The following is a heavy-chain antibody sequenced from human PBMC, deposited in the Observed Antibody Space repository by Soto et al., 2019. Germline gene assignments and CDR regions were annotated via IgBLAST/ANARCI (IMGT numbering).Heavy chain of an antibody. V-gene: IGHV3-7*01. Sequence: EVQLVESGGDLVQPGGSLRLSCAASGFTFSRHYMSWVRQAPGKGLERVANIKEDGSNKHGVDSVKGRFTNSRDNATNSLYVHIDSLRAADTALYHCARVVYPYDGCGYPSRFDLWGQGTVVTVSP. CDR1: GFTFSRHY. D-gene: IGHD3-22*01. CDR3: ARVVYPYDGCGYPSRFDL. J-gene: IGHJ5*01. CDR2: IKEDGSNK.